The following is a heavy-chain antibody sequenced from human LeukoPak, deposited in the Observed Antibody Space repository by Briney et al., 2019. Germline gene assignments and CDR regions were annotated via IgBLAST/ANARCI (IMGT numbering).Heavy chain of an antibody. D-gene: IGHD2-2*02. V-gene: IGHV4-4*07. CDR3: ARLGDCSSTSCYNYYFDY. Sequence: SETLSLTCAVSGGSISSYYWSWIRQPAGKGLEWIGRIYTSGSTNYNTSLKSRVTMSVDTSKNQFSLKLSSVTAADTAVYYCARLGDCSSTSCYNYYFDYWGQGTLVTVSS. CDR2: IYTSGST. J-gene: IGHJ4*02. CDR1: GGSISSYY.